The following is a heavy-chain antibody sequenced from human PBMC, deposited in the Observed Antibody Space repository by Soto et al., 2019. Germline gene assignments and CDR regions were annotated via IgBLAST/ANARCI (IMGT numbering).Heavy chain of an antibody. CDR2: ILYDGSNK. CDR1: GFTFSSYG. D-gene: IGHD3-22*01. CDR3: SRDQLYYNDISGRPLNAFDV. V-gene: IGHV3-30*03. J-gene: IGHJ3*01. Sequence: GGSLRLSCAASGFTFSSYGMHWVRQAPGKGLEWVAVILYDGSNKYYADSVKGRFTISRDNSKNSLYLQMNSLRAEDTAVYYCSRDQLYYNDISGRPLNAFDVWGQGTMVTVSS.